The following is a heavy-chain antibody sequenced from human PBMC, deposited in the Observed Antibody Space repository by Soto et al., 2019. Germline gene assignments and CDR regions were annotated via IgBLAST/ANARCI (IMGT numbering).Heavy chain of an antibody. Sequence: ASVKVSCKASGGTFSSYAISWVRQAPGQGLELMGRMNPNTGETDATRKFQGRLTMTRNISINTAYLELSSLTSEDTAVYYCAKKHSGSSLAYWGQGSLVTVSS. D-gene: IGHD6-13*01. CDR2: MNPNTGET. CDR1: GGTFSSYA. J-gene: IGHJ4*02. V-gene: IGHV1-8*02. CDR3: AKKHSGSSLAY.